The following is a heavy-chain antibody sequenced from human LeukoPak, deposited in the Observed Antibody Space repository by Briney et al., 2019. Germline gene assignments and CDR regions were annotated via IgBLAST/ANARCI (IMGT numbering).Heavy chain of an antibody. J-gene: IGHJ6*02. D-gene: IGHD2-8*01. CDR2: IIPIFGTA. CDR3: ARTWNIVLMVYAPPYGMDV. V-gene: IGHV1-69*13. Sequence: SVKVSCKASGGTFSSYAISWVRQAPGQGLEWMGGIIPIFGTANYAQKFQGRVTITADESTSTVYMELSSLRSEDTAVYYCARTWNIVLMVYAPPYGMDVWGQGTTVTVSS. CDR1: GGTFSSYA.